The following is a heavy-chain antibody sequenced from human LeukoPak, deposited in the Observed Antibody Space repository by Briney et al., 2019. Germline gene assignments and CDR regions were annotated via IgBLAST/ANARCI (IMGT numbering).Heavy chain of an antibody. V-gene: IGHV3-33*01. CDR1: GFTFSSYG. Sequence: GGSLRLSCAASGFTFSSYGMHWVRQAPGKGLEWVAVIWYDGSNKYYAGSVKGRFTISRDNSKNTLYLQMNSLRAEDTAVYYCAREEGDGYNLVYFDYWGQGTLVTVSS. J-gene: IGHJ4*02. CDR2: IWYDGSNK. CDR3: AREEGDGYNLVYFDY. D-gene: IGHD5-24*01.